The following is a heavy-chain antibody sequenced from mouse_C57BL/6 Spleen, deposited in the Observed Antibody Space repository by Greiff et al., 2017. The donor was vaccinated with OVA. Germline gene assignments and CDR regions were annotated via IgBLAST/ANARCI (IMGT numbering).Heavy chain of an antibody. CDR3: ARLGWLLRGWFAY. J-gene: IGHJ3*01. V-gene: IGHV5-2*01. CDR1: EYEFPSHD. D-gene: IGHD2-3*01. Sequence: DVMLVESGGGLVQPGESLKLSCESNEYEFPSHDMSWVRKTPEKRLELVAAINSDGGSTYYPDTMESRFIISRDNTKKTLYLQRSSLRSEDTALYYCARLGWLLRGWFAYWGQGTLVTVSA. CDR2: INSDGGST.